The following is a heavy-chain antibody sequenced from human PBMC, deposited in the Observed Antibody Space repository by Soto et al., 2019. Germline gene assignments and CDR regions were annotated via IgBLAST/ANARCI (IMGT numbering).Heavy chain of an antibody. Sequence: PSETLSLTCTVSGGFIISYYWSWIRQPPGKGLEWIGYIYYSGSTNYNPSLKSRVTISVDTSKNQFSLKLSSVTAADTAVYYCARAPRGNYGYPSYFDYWGQGTLVTVSS. D-gene: IGHD3-10*01. CDR1: GGFIISYY. CDR2: IYYSGST. CDR3: ARAPRGNYGYPSYFDY. J-gene: IGHJ4*02. V-gene: IGHV4-59*01.